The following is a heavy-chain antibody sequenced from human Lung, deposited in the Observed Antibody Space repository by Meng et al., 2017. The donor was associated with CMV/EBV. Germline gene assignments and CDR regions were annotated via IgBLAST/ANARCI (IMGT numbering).Heavy chain of an antibody. CDR1: GLTFSSFE. CDR3: ATYNRYGYNAHFFDY. D-gene: IGHD5-12*01. CDR2: INPSGSVM. Sequence: SXAASGLTFSSFEMNWVRQSPGRGLEWLAYINPSGSVMEYADSVQGRFTISRDNAKNSVYVQMNNLRVEDTAVYYCATYNRYGYNAHFFDYWGQGXLVXVSS. V-gene: IGHV3-48*03. J-gene: IGHJ4*02.